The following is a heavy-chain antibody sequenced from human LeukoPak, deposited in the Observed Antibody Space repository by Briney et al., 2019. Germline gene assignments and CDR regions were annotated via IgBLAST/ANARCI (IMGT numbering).Heavy chain of an antibody. CDR2: INHSGST. Sequence: SETLSLTCAVYGGSFSGYYWSWIRQPPGKGLEWIGEINHSGSTNYNPSLKSRVTISVDTSKNQFSLKLSSVTAADTAVYYCASSSVTTKVADCWGQGTLVTVSS. V-gene: IGHV4-34*01. J-gene: IGHJ4*02. D-gene: IGHD4-11*01. CDR3: ASSSVTTKVADC. CDR1: GGSFSGYY.